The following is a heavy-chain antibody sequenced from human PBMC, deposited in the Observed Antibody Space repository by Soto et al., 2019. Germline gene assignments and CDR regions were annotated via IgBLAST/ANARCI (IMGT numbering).Heavy chain of an antibody. Sequence: ASVKVSCKASGYTFTGYYMHWVRQAPGQGLEWMGWINPNSGGTGYAQKFQGRVTMTRNTSISTAYMELSSLRSEDTAVYYRARGREDIVVVVAATAFDIWGQGTMVTVSS. CDR3: ARGREDIVVVVAATAFDI. CDR2: INPNSGGT. D-gene: IGHD2-15*01. V-gene: IGHV1-8*02. J-gene: IGHJ3*02. CDR1: GYTFTGYY.